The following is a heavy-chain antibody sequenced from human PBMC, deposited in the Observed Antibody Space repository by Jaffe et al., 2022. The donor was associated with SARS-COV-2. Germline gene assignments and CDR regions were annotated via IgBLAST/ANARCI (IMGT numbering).Heavy chain of an antibody. CDR3: ARGKEWGSGPDYYGMDV. D-gene: IGHD3-16*01. V-gene: IGHV4-34*01. CDR2: INHSGST. J-gene: IGHJ6*02. CDR1: GGSFSGYY. Sequence: QVQLQQWGAGLLKPSETLSLTCAVYGGSFSGYYWSWIRQPPGKGLEWIGEINHSGSTNYNPSLKSRVTISVDTSKNQFSLKLSSVTAADTAVYYCARGKEWGSGPDYYGMDVWGQGTTVTVSS.